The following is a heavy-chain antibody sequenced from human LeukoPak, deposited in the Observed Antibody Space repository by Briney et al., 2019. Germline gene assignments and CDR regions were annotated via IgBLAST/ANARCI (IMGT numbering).Heavy chain of an antibody. CDR3: ARGIMVRGGYNWFDP. CDR1: GFTFSSYS. Sequence: GGSLRLSCAASGFTFSSYSMNWVRQAPGKGLEWVSSISSGSSYIYYADSVKGRFTISRDNAKNSLYLQMNSLRAEDTAVYYCARGIMVRGGYNWFDPWGQGTLVTVSS. J-gene: IGHJ5*02. V-gene: IGHV3-21*01. CDR2: ISSGSSYI. D-gene: IGHD3-10*01.